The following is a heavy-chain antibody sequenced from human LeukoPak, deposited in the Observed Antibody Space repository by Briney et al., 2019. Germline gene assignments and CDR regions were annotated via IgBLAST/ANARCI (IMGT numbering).Heavy chain of an antibody. CDR1: GFTFSSYS. D-gene: IGHD1-14*01. V-gene: IGHV3-21*01. J-gene: IGHJ4*02. Sequence: GGSLRLSCAASGFTFSSYSMNWVRQAPGKGLEWVSSISSSSSYIYYADSVKGRFTISRDNAKNSLYLQMNSLRAEDTAVYYCARETATEPSFDYWGQGTPVTVSS. CDR2: ISSSSSYI. CDR3: ARETATEPSFDY.